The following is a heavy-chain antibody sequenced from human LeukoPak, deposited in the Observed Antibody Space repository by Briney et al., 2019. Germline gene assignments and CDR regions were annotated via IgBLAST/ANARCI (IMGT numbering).Heavy chain of an antibody. CDR2: IYPGDSDT. D-gene: IGHD3-10*01. V-gene: IGHV5-51*01. CDR1: GYSFTGYW. J-gene: IGHJ6*03. Sequence: GESLKISCKGSGYSFTGYWIGWVRQMPGKGLEWMGIIYPGDSDTRYSPSFQGQVTISADKSISTAYLQWSSLKASDTAMYYCARHTRMVRGVVDYYYYMDVWGKGTTVTVPS. CDR3: ARHTRMVRGVVDYYYYMDV.